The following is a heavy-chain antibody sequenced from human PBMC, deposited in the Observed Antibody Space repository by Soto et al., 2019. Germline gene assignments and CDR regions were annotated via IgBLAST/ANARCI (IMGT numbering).Heavy chain of an antibody. CDR3: AGGPHYYGSGSDYNGGWFDP. Sequence: QVLLVQSGAEVKKPGSSVKVSCKASGGTFGSYTISWVRQAPGQGLEWMGRIIPIIGTAIYAPKFQDRVTIHANKSTSIAYMELSGLRSDDTAMYYCAGGPHYYGSGSDYNGGWFDPWGQGTQVIVSS. V-gene: IGHV1-69*08. CDR1: GGTFGSYT. D-gene: IGHD3-10*01. J-gene: IGHJ5*02. CDR2: IIPIIGTA.